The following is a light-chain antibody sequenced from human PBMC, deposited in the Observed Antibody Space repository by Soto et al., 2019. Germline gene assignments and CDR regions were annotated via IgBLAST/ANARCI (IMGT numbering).Light chain of an antibody. V-gene: IGKV1-5*01. J-gene: IGKJ2*01. CDR1: QSISSW. CDR2: AAS. CDR3: QQYNSYST. Sequence: IQMTQSPSTLSASVGDRVTITCRASQSISSWLAWYQQKPGKAPQLLIYAASSLESGVPSRFSGSGSGTEFTLTISRLQPDDFATYYCQQYNSYSTFGQGTKLEIK.